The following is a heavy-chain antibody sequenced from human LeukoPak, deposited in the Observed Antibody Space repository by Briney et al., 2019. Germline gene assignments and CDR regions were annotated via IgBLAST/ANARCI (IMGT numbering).Heavy chain of an antibody. J-gene: IGHJ3*02. CDR1: GGTFSSYA. V-gene: IGHV1-69*06. D-gene: IGHD5-24*01. CDR3: ARGEMATIMDAFDI. Sequence: ASVKVSCKASGGTFSSYAISWVRQAPGQGLEWMGGIIPIFGTANYAQKFQGRVTITADKSTSTAYMELSSLRSEDTAVYYCARGEMATIMDAFDIWGQGTMVTVSS. CDR2: IIPIFGTA.